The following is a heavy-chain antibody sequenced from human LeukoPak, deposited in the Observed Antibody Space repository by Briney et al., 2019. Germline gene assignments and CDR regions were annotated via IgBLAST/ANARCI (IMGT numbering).Heavy chain of an antibody. CDR2: YDLEDGAT. V-gene: IGHV1-24*01. CDR1: GYSLAEFS. J-gene: IGHJ4*02. CDR3: ARGRAIPMSNGIYNCFDS. Sequence: ASVKVSCKVSGYSLAEFSIHWVRQSPGKGPEWLGSYDLEDGATVNLRRFRGRVTLTEDTSTNTAYMQLNNLRSDDTGIYYCARGRAIPMSNGIYNCFDSWGPGTLVTVAS. D-gene: IGHD3-22*01.